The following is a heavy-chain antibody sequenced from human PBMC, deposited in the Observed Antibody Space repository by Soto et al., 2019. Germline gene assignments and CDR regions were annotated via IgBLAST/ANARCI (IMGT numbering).Heavy chain of an antibody. CDR2: IIPITGTA. D-gene: IGHD2-2*01. Sequence: QVQLVQSGAEVKKPGSSVKVSCKASGGTFGSYAISWVRQAPGQGPEWMGGIIPITGTANYAQKFQGRVTITADESTSTASMQLSSLRSEDTAVYYCARSQGSSTSLAIYYYYYDGMDVWGQGTTVTVSS. CDR1: GGTFGSYA. J-gene: IGHJ6*02. V-gene: IGHV1-69*01. CDR3: ARSQGSSTSLAIYYYYYDGMDV.